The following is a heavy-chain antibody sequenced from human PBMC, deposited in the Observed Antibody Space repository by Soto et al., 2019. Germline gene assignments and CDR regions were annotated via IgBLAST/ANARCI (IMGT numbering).Heavy chain of an antibody. CDR1: WFPVPSAS. CDR3: ARELIRNYDSSGYLYYYGMDV. D-gene: IGHD3-22*01. CDR2: IYSGGGT. V-gene: IGHV3-53*01. J-gene: IGHJ6*02. Sequence: GGSLKLSCATTWFPVPSASMSWVVQASGWGLEWVSVIYSGGGTYYAGSVRGRFTISRDNSKNTLCLQMNSLRAEDTAVYYCARELIRNYDSSGYLYYYGMDVWGQGT.